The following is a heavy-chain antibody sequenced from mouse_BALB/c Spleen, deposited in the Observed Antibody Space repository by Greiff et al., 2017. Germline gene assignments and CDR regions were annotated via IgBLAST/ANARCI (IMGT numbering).Heavy chain of an antibody. CDR3: ARDTTAWYFDV. D-gene: IGHD1-2*01. J-gene: IGHJ1*01. Sequence: EVQLQQSGPGLVKPSQSLSLTCSVTGYSITSGYYWNWIRQFPGNKLEWMGYISYDGSNNYNPSLKNRISITRDTSKNQFFLKLNSVTTEDTATYYCARDTTAWYFDVWGAGTTVTVSS. CDR1: GYSITSGYY. V-gene: IGHV3-6*02. CDR2: ISYDGSN.